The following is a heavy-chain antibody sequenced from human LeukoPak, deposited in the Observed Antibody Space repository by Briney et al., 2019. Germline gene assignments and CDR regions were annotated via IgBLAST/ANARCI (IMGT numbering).Heavy chain of an antibody. J-gene: IGHJ4*02. CDR3: ARVRRTGYSGSYSHFDY. Sequence: SETLSLTCIVPGGSISSSSYYWAWIRQSPGKGLEWIGTFSSGGSAYYNPSLTSRVSISKDTSDNQFSLMLSSVTAADTAVYYCARVRRTGYSGSYSHFDYWGQGTLVTVSS. D-gene: IGHD1-26*01. CDR2: FSSGGSA. CDR1: GGSISSSSYY. V-gene: IGHV4-39*07.